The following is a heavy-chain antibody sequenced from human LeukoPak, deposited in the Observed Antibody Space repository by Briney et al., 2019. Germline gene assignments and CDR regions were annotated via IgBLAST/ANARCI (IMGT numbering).Heavy chain of an antibody. V-gene: IGHV4-61*08. CDR1: GGSISSGDYY. CDR2: IYYSGST. Sequence: SETLSLTCTVSGGSISSGDYYWSWIRQPPGKGLEWIGYIYYSGSTNYNPSLKSRVTISVDTSKNQFSLKLSSVTAADTAVYYCARTIAAAGTLNWFDPWGQGTLVTVSS. D-gene: IGHD6-13*01. CDR3: ARTIAAAGTLNWFDP. J-gene: IGHJ5*02.